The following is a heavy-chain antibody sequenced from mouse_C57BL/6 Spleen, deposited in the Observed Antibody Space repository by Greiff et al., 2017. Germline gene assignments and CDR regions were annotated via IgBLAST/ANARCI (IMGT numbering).Heavy chain of an antibody. CDR1: GYTFTSYW. CDR3: ARRCACWYFDV. J-gene: IGHJ1*03. Sequence: VQLQQPGAELVKPGASVKLSCKASGYTFTSYWMQWVKQRPGQGLEWIGEIDPSDCYTNYNQKFKGKATVTVDTSSSTAYMQLSSLTSEDSAVYDCARRCACWYFDVWGTGTTVTVAS. CDR2: IDPSDCYT. V-gene: IGHV1-50*01.